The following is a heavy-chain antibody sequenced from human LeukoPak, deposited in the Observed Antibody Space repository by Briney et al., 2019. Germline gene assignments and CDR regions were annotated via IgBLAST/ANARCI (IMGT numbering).Heavy chain of an antibody. D-gene: IGHD2-2*01. V-gene: IGHV1-18*04. CDR1: GYTFNIYG. J-gene: IGHJ4*02. CDR3: ARDNSATSDCSSTSCYHFHY. Sequence: EASVKVSCKASGYTFNIYGITWVRQAPGQGLEWMGWISAYNGNTNYAQKLQGRVIMTTDTSTSTAYMELRSLRSDDTAVYYCARDNSATSDCSSTSCYHFHYWGQGTLVTVSS. CDR2: ISAYNGNT.